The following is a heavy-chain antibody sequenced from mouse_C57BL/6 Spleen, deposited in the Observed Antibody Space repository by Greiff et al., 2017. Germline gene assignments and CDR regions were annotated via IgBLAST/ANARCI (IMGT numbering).Heavy chain of an antibody. CDR3: ARWGYYGYFDY. J-gene: IGHJ2*01. CDR2: IYPGDGDT. CDR1: GYAFSSSW. V-gene: IGHV1-82*01. Sequence: QVQLKQSGPELVKPGASVKISCKASGYAFSSSWMNWVKQRPGKGLEWIGRIYPGDGDTNYNGKFKGKATLTADKSSSTAYMQLSSLTSEDSAVYFCARWGYYGYFDYWGQGTTLTVSS. D-gene: IGHD1-1*01.